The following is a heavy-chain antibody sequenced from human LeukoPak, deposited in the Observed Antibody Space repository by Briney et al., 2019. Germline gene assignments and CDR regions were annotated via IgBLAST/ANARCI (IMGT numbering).Heavy chain of an antibody. CDR3: ARGRPGYYYDSSGYYYGFNWFDP. J-gene: IGHJ5*02. V-gene: IGHV4-34*01. CDR2: INHSGST. D-gene: IGHD3-22*01. Sequence: PETLSLTCAVYGGSFSGYYWSWIRQPPGKGLEWIGEINHSGSTNYNPSLKSRVTISVDTSKNQFSLKLSSVTAADTAVYYCARGRPGYYYDSSGYYYGFNWFDPWGQGTLVTVSS. CDR1: GGSFSGYY.